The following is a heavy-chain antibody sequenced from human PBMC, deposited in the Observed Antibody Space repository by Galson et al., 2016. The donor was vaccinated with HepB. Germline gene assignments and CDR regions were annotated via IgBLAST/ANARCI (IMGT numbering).Heavy chain of an antibody. CDR3: AETVLTAVGDWFDP. CDR1: GATVTNSW. D-gene: IGHD7-27*01. Sequence: SGAEVKKPGESLRVSCYLSGATVTNSWISWVRQVPGKGLEWMGRVDATNSYTFYSPSFQGHVTISADKSINTAYLQWSSLKPSDTAIYFCAETVLTAVGDWFDPFVQGTLVTISS. V-gene: IGHV5-10-1*01. J-gene: IGHJ5*02. CDR2: VDATNSYT.